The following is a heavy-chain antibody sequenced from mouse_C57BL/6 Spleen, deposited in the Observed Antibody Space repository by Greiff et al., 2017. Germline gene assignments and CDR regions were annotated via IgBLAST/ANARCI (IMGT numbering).Heavy chain of an antibody. V-gene: IGHV5-16*01. Sequence: EVKLVESEGGLVQPGSSMKLSCTASGFTFSDYYMAWVRQVPEKGLEWVANINYDGSSTYYLDSLKSRFIISRDNAKNILYLQMSSLKSEDTATYYCARGSNYVGAMDYWGQGTSVTVSS. J-gene: IGHJ4*01. D-gene: IGHD2-5*01. CDR1: GFTFSDYY. CDR3: ARGSNYVGAMDY. CDR2: INYDGSST.